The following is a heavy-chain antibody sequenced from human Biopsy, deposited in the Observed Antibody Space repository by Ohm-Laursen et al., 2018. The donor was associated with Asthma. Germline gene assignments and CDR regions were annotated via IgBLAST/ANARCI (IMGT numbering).Heavy chain of an antibody. Sequence: SLRLSCSATGFSFSNYGMHWVRQAPGKGLDWVAVISFGGTNRNYTDPVKGRFTISRDNSRNTLHLEMNSLRAEDTAVYFCAKEVFPGWELRRGPDSWGQGTLVTVSS. D-gene: IGHD1-26*01. CDR1: GFSFSNYG. CDR3: AKEVFPGWELRRGPDS. J-gene: IGHJ4*02. CDR2: ISFGGTNR. V-gene: IGHV3-30*18.